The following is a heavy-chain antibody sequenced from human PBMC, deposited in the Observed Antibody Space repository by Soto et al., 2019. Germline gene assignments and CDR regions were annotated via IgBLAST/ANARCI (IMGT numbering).Heavy chain of an antibody. V-gene: IGHV1-8*01. D-gene: IGHD2-15*01. J-gene: IGHJ5*02. Sequence: ASVKVSCKTSGYTFTTYEINWVRQAPGQGLEWMGWMNTNNGNTGYAQKFQGRVTMTRNTSISTAYMELSSLRAEDTAVYYCARDPLGYCRGGNCNDWFDPWGQGTLVTVSS. CDR1: GYTFTTYE. CDR2: MNTNNGNT. CDR3: ARDPLGYCRGGNCNDWFDP.